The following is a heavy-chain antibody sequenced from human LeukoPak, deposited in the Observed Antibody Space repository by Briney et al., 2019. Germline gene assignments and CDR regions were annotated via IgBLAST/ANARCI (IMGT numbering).Heavy chain of an antibody. CDR1: GYTFTSYS. CDR3: ARDRSPAAYGSGRAMDV. D-gene: IGHD3-10*01. V-gene: IGHV1-18*01. CDR2: ISAYNGNT. J-gene: IGHJ6*04. Sequence: ASVKVSCKASGYTFTSYSISWVRQAPGQGLEWMGWISAYNGNTNYAQKLQGRVTMTTDTSTSTAYMELRSLRSDDTAVYYCARDRSPAAYGSGRAMDVWGKGTTVTISS.